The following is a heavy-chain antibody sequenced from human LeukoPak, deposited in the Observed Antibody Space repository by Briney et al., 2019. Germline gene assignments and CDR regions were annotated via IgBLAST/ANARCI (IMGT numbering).Heavy chain of an antibody. V-gene: IGHV4-34*01. CDR2: INHSGST. CDR3: ARAREAATLDY. J-gene: IGHJ4*02. D-gene: IGHD6-25*01. CDR1: GGSISSYY. Sequence: SETLSLTCTVSGGSISSYYWTWIRQPPGQGLEWIGEINHSGSTNCNPSLKSRVIMSVDTSKNQFSLKLRSVTDADTAVYYCARAREAATLDYWGQGTLVIVSS.